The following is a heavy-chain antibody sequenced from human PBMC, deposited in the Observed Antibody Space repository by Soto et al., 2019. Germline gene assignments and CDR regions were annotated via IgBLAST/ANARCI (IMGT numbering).Heavy chain of an antibody. J-gene: IGHJ6*02. V-gene: IGHV3-23*01. Sequence: EVQLLESGGGLVQPGGSLRLSCAASGFTFSSYAMSWVRQAPGKGLQWVSAISGSGGSTYYADSVKGRFTISRDNYKNTLYLQMNSLRAEDTAVYYCAKDIGDIVVIPASISAYYALHVWGQGTTVTVSS. CDR1: GFTFSSYA. D-gene: IGHD2-2*01. CDR2: ISGSGGST. CDR3: AKDIGDIVVIPASISAYYALHV.